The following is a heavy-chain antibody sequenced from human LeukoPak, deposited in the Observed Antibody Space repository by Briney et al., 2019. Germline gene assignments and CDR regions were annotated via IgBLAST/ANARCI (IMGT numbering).Heavy chain of an antibody. CDR2: IYYSGST. D-gene: IGHD6-13*01. Sequence: PSETLSLTCTVSGGSVNSGSYYWTWIRQPPGKGLEWFGYIYYSGSTNYNPSLKSRVTISVDTSKNQFSLNLSSVTAADTAVYYCARAGANGIEAAGSLRYWGQGTLVTVSS. CDR3: ARAGANGIEAAGSLRY. CDR1: GGSVNSGSYY. V-gene: IGHV4-61*01. J-gene: IGHJ4*02.